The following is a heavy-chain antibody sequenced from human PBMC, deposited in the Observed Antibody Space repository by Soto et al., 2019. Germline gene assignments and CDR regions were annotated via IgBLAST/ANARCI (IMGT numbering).Heavy chain of an antibody. CDR2: VSPIFGTA. Sequence: QVQLVQSGAEVKKPGSSVKVSCKASGGTFSSYAISWVRQDPGQGLEWMGGVSPIFGTANYAQTFQGRVTITADESPSTAYMELSSLRSEDTAVYYCARAPITIVGVGAAGCDYWGQGNLVTVAS. CDR1: GGTFSSYA. V-gene: IGHV1-69*01. J-gene: IGHJ4*02. D-gene: IGHD3-3*01. CDR3: ARAPITIVGVGAAGCDY.